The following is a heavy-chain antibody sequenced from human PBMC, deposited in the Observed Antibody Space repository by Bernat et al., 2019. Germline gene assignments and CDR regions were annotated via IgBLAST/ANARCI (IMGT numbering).Heavy chain of an antibody. D-gene: IGHD1-14*01. J-gene: IGHJ4*02. Sequence: QVQLRESGPGLVKPSETLSLTCTVSGVSISTYQWNWIRQSPGMGLQWIGNFYYRGSTNYNPSLKSRVTISVDTSNNQFSLRLTSVTAADTAVYYCARLLDRNSLDSWGQGIVVTVSS. CDR2: FYYRGST. CDR1: GVSISTYQ. CDR3: ARLLDRNSLDS. V-gene: IGHV4-59*08.